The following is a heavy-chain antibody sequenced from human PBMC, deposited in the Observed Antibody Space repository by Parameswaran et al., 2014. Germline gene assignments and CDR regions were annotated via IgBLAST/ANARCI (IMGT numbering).Heavy chain of an antibody. CDR2: INPNSGGT. CDR3: ARELTADAFNI. D-gene: IGHD7-27*01. Sequence: WVRQAPGQGLEWMGWINPNSGGTNYAQKFQGRVTLTKDTSISTAYTELTRLRSDDSAVYYCARELTADAFNIWGQGTMVTVSS. V-gene: IGHV1-2*02. J-gene: IGHJ3*02.